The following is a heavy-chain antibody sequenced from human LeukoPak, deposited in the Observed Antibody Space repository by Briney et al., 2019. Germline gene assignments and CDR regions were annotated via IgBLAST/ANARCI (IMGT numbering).Heavy chain of an antibody. CDR1: GFTFIDYD. V-gene: IGHV3-13*01. CDR3: ARGGIQVSGIDEFDY. CDR2: IGIRGDT. Sequence: LSGGSLRLSCAASGFTFIDYDMHWVRQVIGKGLEWVSAIGIRGDTHYSGSVKGRFTISRENAESSLYLQMDSLGAEDTAVYYCARGGIQVSGIDEFDYWGQGTLVTVSS. D-gene: IGHD6-19*01. J-gene: IGHJ4*02.